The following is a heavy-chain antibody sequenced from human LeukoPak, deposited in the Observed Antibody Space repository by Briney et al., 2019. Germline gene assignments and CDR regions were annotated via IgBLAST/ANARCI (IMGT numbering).Heavy chain of an antibody. J-gene: IGHJ4*02. V-gene: IGHV3-23*01. CDR2: ISGSGGST. Sequence: GRSLRLSCAASGFTFSSYAMSWVRQAPGKGLEWVSAISGSGGSTYYTDSVKGRFTISRDSSKNTLYLQMNSLRAEDTAVYYCAKDRTTVTGDPFDYWGQGTLVTVSS. CDR1: GFTFSSYA. CDR3: AKDRTTVTGDPFDY. D-gene: IGHD4-17*01.